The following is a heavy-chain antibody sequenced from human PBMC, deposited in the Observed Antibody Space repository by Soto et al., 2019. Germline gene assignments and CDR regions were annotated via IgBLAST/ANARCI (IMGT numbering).Heavy chain of an antibody. Sequence: EVPLVESGGGLVQPGGSLRLSCAASGFTFSSHSMNWVRQAPGKGLEWVSYISNSGSNIYYADSVKGRFTISRDNAKNSLYLQMNSLRDEDTAVYYCARDPYSSTTVTIFDYWGQGTLVTVSS. D-gene: IGHD4-17*01. CDR2: ISNSGSNI. CDR3: ARDPYSSTTVTIFDY. V-gene: IGHV3-48*02. J-gene: IGHJ4*02. CDR1: GFTFSSHS.